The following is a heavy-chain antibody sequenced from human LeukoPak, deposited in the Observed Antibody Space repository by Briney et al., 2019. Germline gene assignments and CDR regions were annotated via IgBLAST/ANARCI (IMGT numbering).Heavy chain of an antibody. D-gene: IGHD6-13*01. J-gene: IGHJ4*02. Sequence: SETLSLTCTVSGGSISSYYWSWIRQPPGKGLEWIGYIYYSGSTNYNPSLKSRVTISVDTSKNQFSLKLSSATAADTAVYYCARQRAGTVRIFDYWGQGTLDTVSS. CDR3: ARQRAGTVRIFDY. CDR2: IYYSGST. CDR1: GGSISSYY. V-gene: IGHV4-59*08.